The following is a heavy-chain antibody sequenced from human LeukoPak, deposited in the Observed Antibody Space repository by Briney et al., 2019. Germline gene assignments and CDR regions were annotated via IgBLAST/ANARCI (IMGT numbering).Heavy chain of an antibody. J-gene: IGHJ4*02. CDR3: ARRAGTADYFDP. D-gene: IGHD1/OR15-1a*01. Sequence: GESLKISCKGSGYSFSTSWIGWVRQMPGKGLEWMGIIYPGDSDTRYSPSFQGQVTISADKSISTAFLQWSSLKASDTAIYYCARRAGTADYFDPWGQGTLVTVSS. CDR2: IYPGDSDT. V-gene: IGHV5-51*01. CDR1: GYSFSTSW.